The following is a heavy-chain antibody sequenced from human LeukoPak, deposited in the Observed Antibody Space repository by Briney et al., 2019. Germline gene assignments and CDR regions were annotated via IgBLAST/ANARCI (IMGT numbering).Heavy chain of an antibody. V-gene: IGHV4-34*01. Sequence: PSETLSLTCAVYGGSFSGYYWSWIRQPPGKGLEWIGEINHSGSTNYNPSLKSRVTISVDTSKNQFSLKLSSVTAADTAVYYCARGLRLSGSYQFDYWGQGTLVAVSS. CDR1: GGSFSGYY. CDR3: ARGLRLSGSYQFDY. J-gene: IGHJ4*02. D-gene: IGHD1-26*01. CDR2: INHSGST.